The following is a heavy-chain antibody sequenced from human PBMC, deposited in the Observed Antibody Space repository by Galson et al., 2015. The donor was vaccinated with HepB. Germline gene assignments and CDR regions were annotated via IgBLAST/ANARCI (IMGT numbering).Heavy chain of an antibody. D-gene: IGHD3-16*01. CDR2: MNPNSGNT. Sequence: SVKVSCKASGYTFTSYDINWVRQATGQGLEWMGWMNPNSGNTGYAQKFQGRVTMTRNTSISTAYMELSSLRSEDTAVYYCARKGGPDVHWYFDLWGRGTLVTVSS. J-gene: IGHJ2*01. CDR1: GYTFTSYD. V-gene: IGHV1-8*01. CDR3: ARKGGPDVHWYFDL.